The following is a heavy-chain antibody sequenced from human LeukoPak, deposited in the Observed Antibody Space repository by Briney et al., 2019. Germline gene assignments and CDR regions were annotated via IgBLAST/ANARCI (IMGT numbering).Heavy chain of an antibody. Sequence: GGSLRLSCAASGFTFSNYGMHWVRQAPGKGLEWVAVISYDGSNKYYADSVKGRFTISRDNSKNTLYLQMNSLRAEDTAVYYCAREYCSGGSCYSGWFDPWGQGTLVTVSS. CDR1: GFTFSNYG. D-gene: IGHD2-15*01. J-gene: IGHJ5*02. CDR2: ISYDGSNK. V-gene: IGHV3-30*03. CDR3: AREYCSGGSCYSGWFDP.